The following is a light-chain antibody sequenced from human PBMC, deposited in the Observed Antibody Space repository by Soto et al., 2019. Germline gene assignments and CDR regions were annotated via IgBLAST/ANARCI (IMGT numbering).Light chain of an antibody. J-gene: IGLJ1*01. CDR3: QSYDTSLSGYV. CDR1: SSNIGASCD. CDR2: DNT. Sequence: QSVLTQPPSVSGAPGQRVTISCTGSSSNIGASCDVHWYQQLPGTAPKLLIYDNTNRPSGVPGRFSGSKSGTSASLAITGLQAEDEADYYCQSYDTSLSGYVFGTGTRSPS. V-gene: IGLV1-40*01.